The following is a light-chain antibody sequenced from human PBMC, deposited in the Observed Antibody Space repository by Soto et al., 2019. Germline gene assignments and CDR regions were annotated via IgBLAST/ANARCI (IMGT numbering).Light chain of an antibody. CDR1: QSVSRY. V-gene: IGKV3-11*01. CDR3: QQYNVWPPWT. CDR2: DAS. Sequence: EIVLTQSPATLSLSPGERATLSCRASQSVSRYLAWYQQKPGQAPRLLIYDASNRATGIPARFSGSGSGTDFTLTISSLQSEDFAVYYCQQYNVWPPWTFGQGTKVDIK. J-gene: IGKJ1*01.